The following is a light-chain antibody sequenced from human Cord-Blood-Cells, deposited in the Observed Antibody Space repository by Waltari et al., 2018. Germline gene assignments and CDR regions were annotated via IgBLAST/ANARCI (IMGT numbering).Light chain of an antibody. V-gene: IGKV1-39*01. J-gene: IGKJ3*01. CDR3: QQSYSTLT. CDR2: AAS. CDR1: QSISSY. Sequence: DIQMTQSPSSLSASVGDRVTITCRASQSISSYLTWYHQKPGKAPKLLIYAASSLQSGVPAMFSGNGSGTDFTLTISSLQPEDFATYYCQQSYSTLTFGPGTKVDIK.